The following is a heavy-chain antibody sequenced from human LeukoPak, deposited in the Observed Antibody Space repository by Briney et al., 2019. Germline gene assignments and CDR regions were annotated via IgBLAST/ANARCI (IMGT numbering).Heavy chain of an antibody. J-gene: IGHJ1*01. CDR3: AKALKGYCSSTSCPQYFQH. D-gene: IGHD2-2*01. Sequence: PGGSLRLSCAASGFTFSSYAMSWVRQAPGKGLEWVSAISGSGGSTYYADSVKGRFTISRDNSKNTLYLQMNSLRAEDTAVYYCAKALKGYCSSTSCPQYFQHWGQGTLVIVSS. CDR2: ISGSGGST. V-gene: IGHV3-23*01. CDR1: GFTFSSYA.